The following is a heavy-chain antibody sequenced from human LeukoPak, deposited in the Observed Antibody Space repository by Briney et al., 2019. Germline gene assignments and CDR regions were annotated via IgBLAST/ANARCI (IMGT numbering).Heavy chain of an antibody. J-gene: IGHJ4*02. CDR1: GFTFTSYA. D-gene: IGHD6-19*01. CDR2: ISGSGDST. Sequence: GGSLRLSCAASGFTFTSYAMNWVRQVPGKGLEWVSGISGSGDSTNYADSVKGRFTISRDNSENTLYLQMNSLRAEDTAVYYYAKDAFVGGWYYFDYWGQGLLVTVSS. CDR3: AKDAFVGGWYYFDY. V-gene: IGHV3-23*01.